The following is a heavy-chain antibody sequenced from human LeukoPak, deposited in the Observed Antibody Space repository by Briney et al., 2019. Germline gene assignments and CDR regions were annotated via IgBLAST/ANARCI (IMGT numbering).Heavy chain of an antibody. CDR1: GFTFTSSA. CDR3: AGGGVCSGGSCYYYFDY. D-gene: IGHD2-15*01. CDR2: IVVGSGNT. J-gene: IGHJ4*02. Sequence: SVNVSCKASGFTFTSSAMQWVRQARGQRREWIGWIVVGSGNTNYAQKFQERVTITRDMSTSTAYMELSSLRSGDTAVYFCAGGGVCSGGSCYYYFDYGGQGTLVTVSS. V-gene: IGHV1-58*02.